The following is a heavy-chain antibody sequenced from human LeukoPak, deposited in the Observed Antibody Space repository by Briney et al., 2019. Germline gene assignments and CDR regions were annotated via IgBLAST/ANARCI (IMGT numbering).Heavy chain of an antibody. CDR3: ARDGESLVVGYYYGMDV. Sequence: ASVKVSCKASGYTFTGYYMHWVRQAPGQGLEWMGRINPNSGGTNYAQKFQGRVTMTRDTSISTAYMELSRLRSDDTAVYYCARDGESLVVGYYYGMDVWGQGTTVTVSS. CDR2: INPNSGGT. J-gene: IGHJ6*02. CDR1: GYTFTGYY. V-gene: IGHV1-2*06. D-gene: IGHD2-8*02.